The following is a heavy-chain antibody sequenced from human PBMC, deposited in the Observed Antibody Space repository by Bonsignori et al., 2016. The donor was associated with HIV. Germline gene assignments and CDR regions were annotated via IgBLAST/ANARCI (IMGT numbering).Heavy chain of an antibody. CDR3: ARRQDFYDSSGYYYYYMDV. Sequence: SETLSLTCTVYGGSFSGYYWSWIRQPPGKGLEWIGEINHSGTSNYNPSLRSRVTMSVVTSNNQFFLKLSSVTAADTAVYYCARRQDFYDSSGYYYYYMDVWGKGTTVTVSS. CDR1: GGSFSGYY. J-gene: IGHJ6*03. V-gene: IGHV4-34*01. CDR2: INHSGTS. D-gene: IGHD3-22*01.